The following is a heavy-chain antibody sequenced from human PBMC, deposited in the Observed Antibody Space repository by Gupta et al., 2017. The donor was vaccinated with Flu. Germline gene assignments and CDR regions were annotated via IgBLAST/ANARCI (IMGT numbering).Heavy chain of an antibody. Sequence: QVQLVQSGAEVKKPGASVKVSCKASGYTFPGSYMHWVRQAPGQGLEWMGWINPNSGGTNYAQKFQGWVTMTRDTSISTAYMELSRRRSDDTAVYYCARDQSAGYSSSWKTYYYYGMDVWGQGTTVTVSS. J-gene: IGHJ6*02. CDR2: INPNSGGT. V-gene: IGHV1-2*04. D-gene: IGHD6-13*01. CDR1: GYTFPGSY. CDR3: ARDQSAGYSSSWKTYYYYGMDV.